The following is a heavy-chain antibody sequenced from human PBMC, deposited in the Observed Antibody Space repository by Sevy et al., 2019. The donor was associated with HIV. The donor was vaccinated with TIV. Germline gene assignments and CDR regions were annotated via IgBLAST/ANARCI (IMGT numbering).Heavy chain of an antibody. CDR2: ISSSSSYI. J-gene: IGHJ3*02. D-gene: IGHD1-26*01. CDR3: ARGGSSDAFDI. Sequence: GESLKISCAASGFTFSSYSMNWVRQAPGKGLKWVSSISSSSSYIYYADSVKGRFTISRDNAKNSLYLQMNSLRAEDTAVYYCARGGSSDAFDIWGQGTMVTVSS. V-gene: IGHV3-21*01. CDR1: GFTFSSYS.